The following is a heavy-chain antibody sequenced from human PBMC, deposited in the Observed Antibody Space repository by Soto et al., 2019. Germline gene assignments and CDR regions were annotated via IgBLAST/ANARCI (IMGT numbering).Heavy chain of an antibody. CDR3: ARDSIFGVVVGDYYGMDV. D-gene: IGHD3-3*01. J-gene: IGHJ6*02. V-gene: IGHV3-53*02. CDR2: IYSGGST. CDR1: GFTVSSNY. Sequence: EVQLVETGGGLIQPGGSLRLSCAASGFTVSSNYMSWVRQAPGKGLEWVSVIYSGGSTYYADSVKGRFTISRDNSKNTLYLQMNSLRAEDTAVYYCARDSIFGVVVGDYYGMDVWGQGTTVTVSS.